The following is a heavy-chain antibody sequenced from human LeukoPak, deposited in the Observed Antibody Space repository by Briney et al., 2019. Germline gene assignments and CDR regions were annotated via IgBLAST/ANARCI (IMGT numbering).Heavy chain of an antibody. CDR2: ISGSSGST. Sequence: PGGSLRLSCAASGFTFSSYAMSWVRQAPGKGLEWVSAISGSSGSTYYADSVKGRFTISRDNSKNTLYLQMNSLRAEDTAVYYCAASIKVVVDAFDIWGQGTMVTVSS. D-gene: IGHD2-15*01. J-gene: IGHJ3*02. CDR1: GFTFSSYA. V-gene: IGHV3-23*01. CDR3: AASIKVVVDAFDI.